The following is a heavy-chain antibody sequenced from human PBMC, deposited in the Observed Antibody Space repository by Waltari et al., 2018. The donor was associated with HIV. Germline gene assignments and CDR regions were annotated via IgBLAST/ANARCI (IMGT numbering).Heavy chain of an antibody. Sequence: EVQLVESGGVVVQPGGSLRLSCAASGFTFDDYTMHWVRQAPGKGLEWVSLISWDGGSTYYADSVKGRFTISRDNSKNSLYLQMNSLRTEDTALYYCAKELDTGTRYYYGMDVWGQGTTVTVSS. J-gene: IGHJ6*02. CDR3: AKELDTGTRYYYGMDV. V-gene: IGHV3-43*01. D-gene: IGHD1-7*01. CDR2: ISWDGGST. CDR1: GFTFDDYT.